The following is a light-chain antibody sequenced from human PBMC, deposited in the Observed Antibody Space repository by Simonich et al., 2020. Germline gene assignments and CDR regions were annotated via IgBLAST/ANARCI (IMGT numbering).Light chain of an antibody. Sequence: DIQLTQSPSFLSASVGERVTITCRASQGISSYLAWYQQKPRKAPKLLIYAASTLQSGVPSRFSGSGSGTEFTLTISSLQPEDFATYYCQQLNSYPFFGPGTKVDIK. CDR1: QGISSY. J-gene: IGKJ3*01. CDR3: QQLNSYPF. V-gene: IGKV1-9*01. CDR2: AAS.